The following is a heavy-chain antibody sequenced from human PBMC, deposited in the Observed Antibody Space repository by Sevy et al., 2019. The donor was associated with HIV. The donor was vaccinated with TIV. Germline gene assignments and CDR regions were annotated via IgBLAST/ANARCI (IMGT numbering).Heavy chain of an antibody. CDR1: GFRFSRSG. V-gene: IGHV3-30*18. J-gene: IGHJ6*02. CDR2: VSEDGSDK. D-gene: IGHD7-27*01. Sequence: GGFLRLSCAASGFRFSRSGMHWVRQAVGKGLEWVAVVSEDGSDKDYGDSVKGRLTISRDNSKDTLYLETNSLIPDDTAMYYCANSWGRFVGSNCLYHYFAMDVWGQGTTVTVSS. CDR3: ANSWGRFVGSNCLYHYFAMDV.